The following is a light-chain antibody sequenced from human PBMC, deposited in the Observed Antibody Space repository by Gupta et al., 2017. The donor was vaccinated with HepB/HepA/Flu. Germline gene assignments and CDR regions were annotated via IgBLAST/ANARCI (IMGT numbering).Light chain of an antibody. V-gene: IGKV3-11*01. Sequence: EIVLTQSPATLSLSPGERATLSCRASQSVNSYLIWYQQKPGQAPRLLIYDGSNRATGIPARFSGSGSGTDFTLTISSLEPEDFAVYYCQQRRNWPLSFGGGTKVEIK. CDR1: QSVNSY. J-gene: IGKJ4*01. CDR3: QQRRNWPLS. CDR2: DGS.